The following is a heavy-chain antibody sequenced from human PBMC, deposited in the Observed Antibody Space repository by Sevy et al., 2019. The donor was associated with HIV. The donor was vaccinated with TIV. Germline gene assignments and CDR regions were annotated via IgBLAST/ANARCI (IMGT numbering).Heavy chain of an antibody. CDR2: IKQDGSEK. CDR3: ARSSAAAAKGY. J-gene: IGHJ4*02. CDR1: GFTFSSYW. Sequence: GGSLRLSCAASGFTFSSYWMSWVRQAPGKGLEWVANIKQDGSEKYYLDSVKGRFTISRDNAKNSLYLQMNSLRAEDTAVYYCARSSAAAAKGYWGQGTLVTVSS. D-gene: IGHD6-13*01. V-gene: IGHV3-7*01.